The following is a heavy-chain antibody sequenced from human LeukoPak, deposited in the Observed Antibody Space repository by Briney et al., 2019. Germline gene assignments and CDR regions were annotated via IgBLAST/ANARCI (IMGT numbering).Heavy chain of an antibody. J-gene: IGHJ4*02. CDR2: ISGSGRST. CDR1: GLTFSRYV. V-gene: IGHV3-23*01. D-gene: IGHD3-22*01. CDR3: SPPSGDISGYYYVY. Sequence: GGSLRLACTASGLTFSRYVISWLRPAPGKGLEWVSTISGSGRSTFYADSVRGRFTISRDNSRSTLYLQMKSLRAEDTATYYCSPPSGDISGYYYVYWGQGTLVTVSS.